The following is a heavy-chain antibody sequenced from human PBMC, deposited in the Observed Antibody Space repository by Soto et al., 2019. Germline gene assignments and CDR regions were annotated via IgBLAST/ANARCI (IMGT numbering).Heavy chain of an antibody. J-gene: IGHJ5*02. CDR2: VYYNENT. CDR3: ARRERYYGSPGWFDP. Sequence: SETLSLTRSVSCGSISSFTYYWGWIRQPPGKGLEWIGTVYYNENTYYNPSLKSRVTITVDTAKNQFSLNLRSVTAADTAMYFCARRERYYGSPGWFDPWGPGTLVTVSS. CDR1: CGSISSFTYY. D-gene: IGHD3-10*01. V-gene: IGHV4-39*01.